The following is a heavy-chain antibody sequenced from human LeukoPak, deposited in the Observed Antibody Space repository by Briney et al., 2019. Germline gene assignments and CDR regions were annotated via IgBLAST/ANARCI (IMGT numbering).Heavy chain of an antibody. CDR1: GLTVTNAW. D-gene: IGHD3-10*01. Sequence: GSLRLSCSASGLTVTNAWMNWVRQAPGEGLDWVGRIASKTDGGATDYAAPVKGRFTISRDDSKNTLNLQMNSLKTEDTAVYYCTTGIRGDWGQGTLVTASS. V-gene: IGHV3-15*07. J-gene: IGHJ4*02. CDR2: IASKTDGGAT. CDR3: TTGIRGD.